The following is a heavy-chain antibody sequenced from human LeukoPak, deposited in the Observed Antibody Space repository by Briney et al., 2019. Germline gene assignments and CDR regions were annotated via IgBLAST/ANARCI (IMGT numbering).Heavy chain of an antibody. J-gene: IGHJ4*02. CDR1: GGSISSTTSY. V-gene: IGHV4-39*07. CDR3: ARVSAGWRERFFDY. CDR2: IYYSEST. D-gene: IGHD6-19*01. Sequence: SETLSLTCTVSGGSISSTTSYWAWIRQPPGKGLEWIGTIYYSESTYYNPSLKSRVTISLDTSKNQFSLRLSSVTAADTAVYYCARVSAGWRERFFDYWGQGTLVTVSS.